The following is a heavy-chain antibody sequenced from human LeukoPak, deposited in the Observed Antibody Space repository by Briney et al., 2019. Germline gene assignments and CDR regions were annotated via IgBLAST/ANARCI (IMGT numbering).Heavy chain of an antibody. Sequence: PGGSLRLSCAASGFTFSSYWMSWVRQAPGKGLEWVANIKQDGSEKYYVDSVKGRFTISRDNAKNSLYLQMNSLRAEDTAVYYCARDRLGRGYYYMDVWGQGTLVTVSS. V-gene: IGHV3-7*01. CDR1: GFTFSSYW. D-gene: IGHD7-27*01. CDR2: IKQDGSEK. CDR3: ARDRLGRGYYYMDV. J-gene: IGHJ6*03.